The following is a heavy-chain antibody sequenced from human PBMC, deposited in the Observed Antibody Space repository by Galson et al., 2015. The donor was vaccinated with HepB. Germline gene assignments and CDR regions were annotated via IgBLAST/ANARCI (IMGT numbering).Heavy chain of an antibody. CDR2: ISYDGNNK. V-gene: IGHV3-30-3*01. Sequence: SLRLSCAASGFTFNSYAMHWVRQAPSKGLDWVAVISYDGNNKYYADSVKGRFSISRDNSKNTLYLQMYSLRPEDTAVYYCAREAPYCSGGDCHLDYWGQGTLVTVSS. CDR3: AREAPYCSGGDCHLDY. CDR1: GFTFNSYA. D-gene: IGHD2-15*01. J-gene: IGHJ4*02.